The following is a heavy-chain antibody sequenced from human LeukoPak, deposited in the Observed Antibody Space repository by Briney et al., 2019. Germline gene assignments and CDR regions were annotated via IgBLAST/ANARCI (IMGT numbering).Heavy chain of an antibody. CDR2: VYYTGST. Sequence: PSETLSLTRTVSGGSIRSYYWSWIRQPPGKGLDWIGYVYYTGSTKYNPSLKSRATISVDTSKNQFSLKLSSVTAADTAVYYCASGSYYFDYWGQGTLVTVSS. CDR3: ASGSYYFDY. D-gene: IGHD1-26*01. CDR1: GGSIRSYY. J-gene: IGHJ4*02. V-gene: IGHV4-59*08.